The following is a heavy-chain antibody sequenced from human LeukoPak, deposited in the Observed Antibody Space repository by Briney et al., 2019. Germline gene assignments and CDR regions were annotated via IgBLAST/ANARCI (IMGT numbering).Heavy chain of an antibody. J-gene: IGHJ4*02. CDR2: IKQDGSEK. V-gene: IGHV3-7*01. CDR1: GFTVRRNV. CDR3: ARGPIGGPAGYYDILTGRYYFDY. D-gene: IGHD3-9*01. Sequence: GGSLRLSCVASGFTVRRNVMSWVRQAPGKGLEWVANIKQDGSEKYYVDSVKGRFTISRDNAKNSLYLQMNSLRAEDTAVYYCARGPIGGPAGYYDILTGRYYFDYWGQGTLVTVSS.